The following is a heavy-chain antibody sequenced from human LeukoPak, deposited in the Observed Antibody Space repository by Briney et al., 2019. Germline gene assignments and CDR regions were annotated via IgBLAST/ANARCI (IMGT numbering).Heavy chain of an antibody. CDR2: IYYSGST. V-gene: IGHV4-59*01. D-gene: IGHD4-17*01. CDR3: ARTPLTRSTVTTGPWYFDY. CDR1: GSSISSYY. J-gene: IGHJ4*02. Sequence: SETLSLTCTVSGSSISSYYWSWIRQPPGKGLEWIGYIYYSGSTNYNPSLKSRVTISVDTSKNQFSLKLSSVTAADTAVYYCARTPLTRSTVTTGPWYFDYWGQGTLVTVSS.